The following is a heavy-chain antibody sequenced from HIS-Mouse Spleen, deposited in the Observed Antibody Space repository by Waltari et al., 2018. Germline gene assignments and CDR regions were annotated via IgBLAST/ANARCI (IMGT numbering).Heavy chain of an antibody. CDR3: AREIPYSSSWYDWYFDL. CDR2: FYYSGST. Sequence: QLQLQESGPGLVKPSETLSLTCTVSGGSISSSSYYWGWIRQPPGKGLEWIGSFYYSGSTYYNPSLKSQVTISVDTSKNQFSLKLSSVTAADTAVYYCAREIPYSSSWYDWYFDLWGRGTLVTVSS. D-gene: IGHD6-13*01. CDR1: GGSISSSSYY. J-gene: IGHJ2*01. V-gene: IGHV4-39*07.